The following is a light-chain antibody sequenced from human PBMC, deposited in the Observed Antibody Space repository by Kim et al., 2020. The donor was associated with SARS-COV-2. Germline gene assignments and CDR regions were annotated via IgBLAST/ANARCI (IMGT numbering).Light chain of an antibody. J-gene: IGKJ1*01. CDR2: GAS. CDR1: QTVTSTY. CDR3: QQFGTAPTT. Sequence: PGERATLSCRASQTVTSTYLAWYQQKPGQAPRLLIYGASNRATGIPDRFTGSGSGTDFTLTISRLEPEDFAVYYCQQFGTAPTTFGQGTKV. V-gene: IGKV3-20*01.